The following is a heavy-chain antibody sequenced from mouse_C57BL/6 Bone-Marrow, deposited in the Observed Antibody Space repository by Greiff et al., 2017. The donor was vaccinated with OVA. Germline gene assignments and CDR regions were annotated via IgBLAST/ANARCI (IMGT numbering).Heavy chain of an antibody. D-gene: IGHD2-4*01. CDR3: TRRRLRED. CDR1: GYTFTDYE. CDR2: IDPETGGT. J-gene: IGHJ2*01. V-gene: IGHV1-15*01. Sequence: QVQLKESGAELVRPGASVTLSCKASGYTFTDYEMHWVKQTPVHGLEWIGAIDPETGGTAYNQKFKGKAILTADKSSSTAYMELRSLTSEDSAVYYCTRRRLREDWGQGTTLTVSS.